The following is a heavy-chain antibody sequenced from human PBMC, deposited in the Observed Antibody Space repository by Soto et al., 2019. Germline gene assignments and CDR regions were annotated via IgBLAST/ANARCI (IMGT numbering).Heavy chain of an antibody. Sequence: SETLSLTCAVYGGSFSGYYWSWIRQPPGKGLEWIGEINHSGSTNYNPSLKSRVTISVDTSKNQFSLKLSSVTAADTAVYYCAEGGYCSSTSCSPYDYYYGMDVWGQGTTVTV. CDR3: AEGGYCSSTSCSPYDYYYGMDV. CDR1: GGSFSGYY. J-gene: IGHJ6*02. V-gene: IGHV4-34*01. CDR2: INHSGST. D-gene: IGHD2-2*01.